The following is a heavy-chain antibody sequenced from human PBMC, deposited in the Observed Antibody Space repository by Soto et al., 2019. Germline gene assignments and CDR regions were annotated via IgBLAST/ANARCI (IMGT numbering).Heavy chain of an antibody. CDR3: ERQNDVNKWFDS. J-gene: IGHJ5*01. V-gene: IGHV4-39*01. Sequence: QLRLQESGPGQVKASETLSLTCSISGDSISSDHYCWGWVRQHPGKGLEWIVTIYYSRRTYYNPSLKGRDTVSAYTSDTPSSLSLNSVTSTDTAVYYCERQNDVNKWFDSWGQGQLVSVSA. CDR2: IYYSRRT. CDR1: GDSISSDHYC.